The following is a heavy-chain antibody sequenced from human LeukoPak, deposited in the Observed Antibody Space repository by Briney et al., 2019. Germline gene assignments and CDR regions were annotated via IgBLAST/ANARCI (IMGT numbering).Heavy chain of an antibody. CDR1: GGPVTTYY. CDR2: MSYRGST. J-gene: IGHJ4*02. D-gene: IGHD2-2*01. Sequence: SETLSLTCTVSGGPVTTYYWSWIRQPPGKGLEWIGYMSYRGSTNYNPSLKSRVTISIDTSKNQFYLKLNSVTAADTAVYYCARGLGPYCVSTSCQDYWGRGTLVTVSS. CDR3: ARGLGPYCVSTSCQDY. V-gene: IGHV4-59*02.